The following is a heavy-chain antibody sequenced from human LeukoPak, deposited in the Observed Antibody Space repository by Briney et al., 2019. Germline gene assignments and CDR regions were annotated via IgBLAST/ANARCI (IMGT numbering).Heavy chain of an antibody. CDR1: GGTFSSYA. D-gene: IGHD6-19*01. V-gene: IGHV1-69*06. J-gene: IGHJ4*02. CDR2: IIPIFGTA. CDR3: ARAVPKGYSSGWYGGAFDY. Sequence: PGSSVKVSCKASGGTFSSYAISWVRQAPGQGLEWMGGIIPIFGTANYAQKFQGRVTITADKSTSTAYMELSSLRSEDTAVYYCARAVPKGYSSGWYGGAFDYWGQGTLVTVSS.